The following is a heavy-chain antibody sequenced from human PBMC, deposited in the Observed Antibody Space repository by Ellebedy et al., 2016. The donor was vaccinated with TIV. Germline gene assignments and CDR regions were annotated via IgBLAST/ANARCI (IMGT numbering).Heavy chain of an antibody. Sequence: ASVKVSCKASGYTFTSYYMHWVRQAPGQGLEWMGIINPSGGSTSYAQKFQGRVTMTRDTSTSTVYMELSSLRSEDTAVYYCARVSRGVVTLYYYYGMDVWGQGTTVTVSS. D-gene: IGHD3-3*01. CDR1: GYTFTSYY. CDR3: ARVSRGVVTLYYYYGMDV. J-gene: IGHJ6*02. CDR2: INPSGGST. V-gene: IGHV1-46*01.